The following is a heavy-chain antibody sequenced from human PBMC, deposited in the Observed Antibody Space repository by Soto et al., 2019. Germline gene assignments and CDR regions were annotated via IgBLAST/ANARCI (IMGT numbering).Heavy chain of an antibody. CDR1: GGSVRSGNHY. CDR3: ARASRYLKSSGYYSELFYFDS. J-gene: IGHJ4*02. CDR2: VYYSGDT. D-gene: IGHD3-22*01. Sequence: SETLSLTCTVSGGSVRSGNHYRSWVRQPPGKGLEWIGYVYYSGDTDYNPSLKSPVTISVDTSKNQFSLKVTSVSAADTAVYYCARASRYLKSSGYYSELFYFDSWGQGTLVTVSS. V-gene: IGHV4-61*01.